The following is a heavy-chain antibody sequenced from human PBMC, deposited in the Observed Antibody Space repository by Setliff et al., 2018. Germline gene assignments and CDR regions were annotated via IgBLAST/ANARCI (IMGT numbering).Heavy chain of an antibody. D-gene: IGHD1-26*01. J-gene: IGHJ4*02. CDR2: VYTTLST. Sequence: PSETLSLTCTVSGDFVSSSYWSWIRQAPGKGLEWIGYVYTTLSTNYNPSLKSRVAMSVDTSKNQVSLKLTSVTAADTAVYYCARHPSSGSYYGGSIFYFDDWGPGILVTVSS. V-gene: IGHV4-4*08. CDR1: GDFVSSSY. CDR3: ARHPSSGSYYGGSIFYFDD.